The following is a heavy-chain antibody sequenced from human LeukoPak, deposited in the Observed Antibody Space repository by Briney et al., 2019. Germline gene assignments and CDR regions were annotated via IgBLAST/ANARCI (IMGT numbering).Heavy chain of an antibody. CDR1: GFTFSSYG. V-gene: IGHV3-30*02. CDR2: IRYDGSNK. D-gene: IGHD3-22*01. J-gene: IGHJ4*02. CDR3: AKDDSSGYYYQLGDY. Sequence: GGSLRLSCAASGFTFSSYGMHWVRQAPGKGLEWVAFIRYDGSNKYYADSAKGRFTISRDNSKNTLYLQMNSLRAEDTAVYYCAKDDSSGYYYQLGDYWGQGTLVTVSS.